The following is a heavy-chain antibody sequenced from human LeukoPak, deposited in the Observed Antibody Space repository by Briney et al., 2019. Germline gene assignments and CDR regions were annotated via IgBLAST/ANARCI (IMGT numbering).Heavy chain of an antibody. V-gene: IGHV3-7*01. CDR1: GFTFSNYW. D-gene: IGHD2-2*01. J-gene: IGHJ6*03. CDR3: ARGLHCSSTSCYAHYYYYYMDV. CDR2: IKRDGSEK. Sequence: PGGSLRLSCAASGFTFSNYWMSWVRQAPGKGLEWVANIKRDGSEKHYVDSVKGRFTISRDSAKNSLYLEMNSLRADDTAVYYCARGLHCSSTSCYAHYYYYYMDVWGKGTTVTVSS.